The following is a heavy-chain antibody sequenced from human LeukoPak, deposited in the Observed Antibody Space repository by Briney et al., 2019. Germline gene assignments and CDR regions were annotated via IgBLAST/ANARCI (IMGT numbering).Heavy chain of an antibody. D-gene: IGHD1-26*01. V-gene: IGHV3-30*18. CDR1: GFTFSSYG. Sequence: GGSLRLSCAASGFTFSSYGMHWVRQAPGKGLEWVAVISYDGSNKYYADSVKGRFTISRDNSKNTPYLQMNSLRAEDTAVYYCAKLGEWELELDYWGQGTLVTVSS. J-gene: IGHJ4*02. CDR3: AKLGEWELELDY. CDR2: ISYDGSNK.